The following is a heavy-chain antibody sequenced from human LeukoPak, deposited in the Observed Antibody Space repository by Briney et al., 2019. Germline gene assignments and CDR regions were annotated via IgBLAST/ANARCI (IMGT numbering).Heavy chain of an antibody. Sequence: SVKVSCKASGGTFSSYAISWVRQAPGRGLEWMGGIIPIFGTANYAQKFQGRVTITTDESTSTAYMELSSLRSEDTAVYYCARSRITMVRGVIIQFDYWGQGTLVTVSS. J-gene: IGHJ4*02. CDR1: GGTFSSYA. CDR3: ARSRITMVRGVIIQFDY. D-gene: IGHD3-10*01. CDR2: IIPIFGTA. V-gene: IGHV1-69*05.